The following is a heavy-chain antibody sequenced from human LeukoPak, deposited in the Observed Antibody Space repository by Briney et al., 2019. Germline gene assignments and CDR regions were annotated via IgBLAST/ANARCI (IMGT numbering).Heavy chain of an antibody. D-gene: IGHD5-12*01. CDR2: ISAYNGNT. CDR3: ARVSFGGYDYVYWFDP. J-gene: IGHJ5*02. CDR1: GYTFTSYG. V-gene: IGHV1-18*01. Sequence: ASVKVSCTASGYTFTSYGISWVRQAPGQGLEWMGWISAYNGNTNYAQKLQGRVPMTTDTSTSTAYTELRSLRSDDTAVYYCARVSFGGYDYVYWFDPWGQGTLVTVSS.